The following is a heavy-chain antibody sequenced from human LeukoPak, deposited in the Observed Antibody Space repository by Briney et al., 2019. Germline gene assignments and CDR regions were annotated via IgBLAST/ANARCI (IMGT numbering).Heavy chain of an antibody. D-gene: IGHD2-2*01. CDR2: FDPDDGET. J-gene: IGHJ4*02. CDR1: GYSLTELS. Sequence: ASVKVSCKVSGYSLTELSMHWVRQAPGKGLEWMGGFDPDDGETPLFAQKFQGRVSLTEDTSTDTACMELSSLSSEDTAVYYCATGTIYCSSCSDDYWGQGTLVTVSS. CDR3: ATGTIYCSSCSDDY. V-gene: IGHV1-24*01.